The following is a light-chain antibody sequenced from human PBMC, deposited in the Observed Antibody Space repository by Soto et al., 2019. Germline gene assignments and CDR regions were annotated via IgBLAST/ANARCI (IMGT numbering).Light chain of an antibody. CDR3: QHYDNWPPWT. J-gene: IGKJ1*01. CDR2: GAS. Sequence: EIVMTQSPATLSVSPGERATLSCRASLSVKTNLAWYQHKPGQAPRLLIYGASTRATGIPARFSGSGSGTEFTLTISSLQSEDVAPYYCQHYDNWPPWTFGQGTKVDIK. CDR1: LSVKTN. V-gene: IGKV3-15*01.